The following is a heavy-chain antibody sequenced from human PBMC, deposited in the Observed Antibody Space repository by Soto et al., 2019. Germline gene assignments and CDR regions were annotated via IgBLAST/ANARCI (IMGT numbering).Heavy chain of an antibody. V-gene: IGHV3-21*01. D-gene: IGHD5-12*01. CDR1: GFTFRSYT. J-gene: IGHJ4*02. CDR3: ARENHSGYELDY. CDR2: ITWNSEYI. Sequence: ELQLVESGGGLVKPGESLRLSCAASGFTFRSYTMNWLRQAPGKGLEWVSSITWNSEYIYYADSVNGRFTISRDNAKNSLYLQMNSLRTEDTAVYYCARENHSGYELDYWGQGTLVSVSS.